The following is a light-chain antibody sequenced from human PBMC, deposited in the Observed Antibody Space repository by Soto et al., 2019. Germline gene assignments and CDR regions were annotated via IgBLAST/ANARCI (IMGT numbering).Light chain of an antibody. CDR3: QQSYTTPYT. CDR1: QSMSNF. V-gene: IGKV1-39*01. J-gene: IGKJ2*01. Sequence: DIQMTQSPSSLSASVGDRVTITCRASQSMSNFLNWYQQKPGKAPELLIYAASSLHSGVPSRFSGSRSGTNFPLTISSLQPEDFANYSCQQSYTTPYTFGQGTKLEIK. CDR2: AAS.